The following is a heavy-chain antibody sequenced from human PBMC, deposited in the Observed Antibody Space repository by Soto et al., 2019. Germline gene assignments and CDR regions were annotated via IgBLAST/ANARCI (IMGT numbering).Heavy chain of an antibody. CDR1: GYSFTNYW. CDR3: ARQAVAGTQH. J-gene: IGHJ1*01. V-gene: IGHV5-51*01. Sequence: GESLKISCKGSGYSFTNYWIGWVRQMPGKGLEWMGIIYPGDSETRYSPSFQGQVTFSADKSISSAYLQWSSLKASDTAMYYCARQAVAGTQHWGQGTLVTFSS. D-gene: IGHD6-19*01. CDR2: IYPGDSET.